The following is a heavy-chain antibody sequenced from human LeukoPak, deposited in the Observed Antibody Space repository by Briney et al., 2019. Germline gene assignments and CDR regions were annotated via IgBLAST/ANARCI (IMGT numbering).Heavy chain of an antibody. Sequence: SETLSLTCTVSGGSISSYYWSWIRQPAGKGLEWIGYIYYSGSTDHNPSLESRVTISVDASKNQFSLRLSSVTAADTAVYYCARHTTSGWYQVVYWGQGTLVTVSS. CDR2: IYYSGST. V-gene: IGHV4-59*01. D-gene: IGHD6-19*01. CDR1: GGSISSYY. J-gene: IGHJ4*02. CDR3: ARHTTSGWYQVVY.